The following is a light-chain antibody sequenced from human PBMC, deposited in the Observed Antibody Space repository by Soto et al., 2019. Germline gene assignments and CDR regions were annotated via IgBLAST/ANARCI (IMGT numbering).Light chain of an antibody. CDR2: DVT. Sequence: QSVLSQPASVSGSPGQSITISCTGTSSDVGGFEYVSWYQHQPGKAPKLVIYDVTKRPSGVSNRFSGSKSGNTASLTISGIQAEDESDYYCGSITRSSTSVFGTGTKVTVL. CDR1: SSDVGGFEY. J-gene: IGLJ1*01. V-gene: IGLV2-14*01. CDR3: GSITRSSTSV.